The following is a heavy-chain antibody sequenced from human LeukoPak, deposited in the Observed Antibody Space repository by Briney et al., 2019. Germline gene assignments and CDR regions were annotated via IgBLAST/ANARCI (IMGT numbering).Heavy chain of an antibody. D-gene: IGHD4-17*01. CDR3: AREGIHYGVTVY. V-gene: IGHV1-18*01. CDR2: ISAYNGNT. Sequence: ASVKVSCKASGYTFTSYGIRWVRQAPGQGLEWMGWISAYNGNTNCAQKLQGRVTMTTDTSTSTAYMELRSLRSDDTAVYYCAREGIHYGVTVYWGQGTLVTVSS. CDR1: GYTFTSYG. J-gene: IGHJ4*02.